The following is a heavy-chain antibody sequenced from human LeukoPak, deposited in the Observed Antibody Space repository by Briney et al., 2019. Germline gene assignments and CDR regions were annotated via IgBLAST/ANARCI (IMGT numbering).Heavy chain of an antibody. Sequence: SQTLSLTCTVSGGSISSGGYYWSWIRQHPGKGLEWIGYIYYSGSTYYNPSLKSRVTISVDTSKNQFSLKLSSVTAADTAVYYCARDLALRGYGSDAFDIWGQGTMVTVSS. CDR1: GGSISSGGYY. J-gene: IGHJ3*02. V-gene: IGHV4-31*03. D-gene: IGHD5-12*01. CDR3: ARDLALRGYGSDAFDI. CDR2: IYYSGST.